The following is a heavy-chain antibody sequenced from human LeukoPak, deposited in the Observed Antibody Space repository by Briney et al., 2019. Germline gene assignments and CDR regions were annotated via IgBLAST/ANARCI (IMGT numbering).Heavy chain of an antibody. CDR1: GGSISSGDYS. CDR2: IYHSGRT. V-gene: IGHV4-30-2*01. CDR3: ARDLLWFGEAYFDY. J-gene: IGHJ4*02. Sequence: NPSQTLSLICAVSGGSISSGDYSWSWIRQPPGKGLEWIGYIYHSGRTYYNPSLKSRVTISIDRSKNQFSLKLSSVTAADTAVYYCARDLLWFGEAYFDYWGQGTLVTVSS. D-gene: IGHD3-10*01.